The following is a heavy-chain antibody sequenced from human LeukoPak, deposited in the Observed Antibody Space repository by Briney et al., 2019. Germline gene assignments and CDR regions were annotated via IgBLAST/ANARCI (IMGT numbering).Heavy chain of an antibody. J-gene: IGHJ5*02. Sequence: SETLSLTCAVYGGSFSGYYWSWIRQPPGKGLEWIGEINHSGSTNYNPSLKSRVTISVDTSKNQFSLKLSSVTAADTAVYYCAKTRPTYYDFWSGYYKGRNWFDPWGQEPWSPSPQ. CDR3: AKTRPTYYDFWSGYYKGRNWFDP. V-gene: IGHV4-34*01. D-gene: IGHD3-3*01. CDR1: GGSFSGYY. CDR2: INHSGST.